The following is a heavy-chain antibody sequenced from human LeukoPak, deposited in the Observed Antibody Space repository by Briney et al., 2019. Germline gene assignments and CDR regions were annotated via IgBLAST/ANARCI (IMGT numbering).Heavy chain of an antibody. V-gene: IGHV3-48*04. J-gene: IGHJ3*02. Sequence: QPGGSLRLSCAASGFTFSSYSMNWVRQAPGKGLEWVSYISSSSSTIYYADSVKCRFTISRDNAKNSLYLQMNSLRAEDTAVYYCASQDYYDSSGYYGDAFDIWGQGTMVTVSS. D-gene: IGHD3-22*01. CDR3: ASQDYYDSSGYYGDAFDI. CDR2: ISSSSSTI. CDR1: GFTFSSYS.